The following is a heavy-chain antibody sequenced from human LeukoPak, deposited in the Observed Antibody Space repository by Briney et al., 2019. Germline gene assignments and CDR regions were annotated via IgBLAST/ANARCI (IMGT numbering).Heavy chain of an antibody. Sequence: SETLSLTCTVSGYSISSGYYWGWIRQPPGKGLEWIGSIYHSGSTYYNPSLKSRVTISVDTSKNQFSLKLSSVTAADTAVYYCAREKSDSIHYDFWSGYWGVSLDYFDYWGQGTLVTVSS. CDR2: IYHSGST. D-gene: IGHD3-3*01. V-gene: IGHV4-38-2*02. CDR1: GYSISSGYY. CDR3: AREKSDSIHYDFWSGYWGVSLDYFDY. J-gene: IGHJ4*02.